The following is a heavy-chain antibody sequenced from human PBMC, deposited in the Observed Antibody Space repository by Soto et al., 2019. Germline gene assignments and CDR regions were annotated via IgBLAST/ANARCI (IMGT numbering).Heavy chain of an antibody. CDR1: GFTFTNYA. Sequence: ASVKVSCKTSGFTFTNYAMNWVRQAPGQRLEWMGWINAGNDNTRYSEKFQGRVTITRDTSASTTYMELSSLRSEDTAVYYCARDGSSMFADCYDYWGQGTLVTVSS. V-gene: IGHV1-3*01. CDR2: INAGNDNT. CDR3: ARDGSSMFADCYDY. D-gene: IGHD2-15*01. J-gene: IGHJ4*02.